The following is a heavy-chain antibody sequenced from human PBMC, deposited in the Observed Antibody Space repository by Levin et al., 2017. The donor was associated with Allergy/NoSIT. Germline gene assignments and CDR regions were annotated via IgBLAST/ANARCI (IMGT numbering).Heavy chain of an antibody. J-gene: IGHJ4*02. CDR2: VSGSGGRT. Sequence: GGSLRLSCAASGFTFSTYAMSWVRQAPGKGLEWVSAVSGSGGRTYYADSVKGRFTISRDNSKNTLYLQMNNLRAEDTAVYYCANYQTKYFDYWGQGTLVTVSS. CDR3: ANYQTKYFDY. D-gene: IGHD2-2*01. V-gene: IGHV3-23*01. CDR1: GFTFSTYA.